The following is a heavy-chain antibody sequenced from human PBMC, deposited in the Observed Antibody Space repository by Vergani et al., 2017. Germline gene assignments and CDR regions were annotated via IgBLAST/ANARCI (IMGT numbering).Heavy chain of an antibody. Sequence: QVQLVQSGAEVKKPGSSVKVSCKASGGTFSSYAISWVRQAPGQGLEWMGRIIPIFGTANYAQKFQGRVTITADESTSTAYMELSSLRSEDTAVYYCAGDSVGGPNCSGGSCYELSWFDPWGQGTLVTVSS. CDR2: IIPIFGTA. CDR3: AGDSVGGPNCSGGSCYELSWFDP. J-gene: IGHJ5*02. V-gene: IGHV1-69*13. CDR1: GGTFSSYA. D-gene: IGHD2-15*01.